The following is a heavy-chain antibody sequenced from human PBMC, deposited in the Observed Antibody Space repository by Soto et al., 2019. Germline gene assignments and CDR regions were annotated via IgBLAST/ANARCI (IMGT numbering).Heavy chain of an antibody. CDR3: TTDPVTMIVVVPSSG. V-gene: IGHV3-15*07. CDR2: IKSKTDGGTT. CDR1: GFNISNAW. Sequence: GGSLSLSCAASGFNISNAWLNWVRQAPGKGLEWIGRIKSKTDGGTTDYDEPMKGRFTISRDDSKNTMYLQMNSLKTEDTAVYYCTTDPVTMIVVVPSSGWGQGTLVTVSS. J-gene: IGHJ4*02. D-gene: IGHD3-22*01.